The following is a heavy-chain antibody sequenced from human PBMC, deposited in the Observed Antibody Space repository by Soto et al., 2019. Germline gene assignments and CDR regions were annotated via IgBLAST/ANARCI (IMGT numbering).Heavy chain of an antibody. Sequence: ASVQVSCQASGGTFGSDAITWVRQAPGPGHEWVGRIIPIYGTTNYAQNLQGRVTISADKSSLTPYMELLSLTSDDTALYYCARDRTDSGYYTNWLDPWGQGTQVTVSS. V-gene: IGHV1-69*06. CDR1: GGTFGSDA. CDR2: IIPIYGTT. J-gene: IGHJ5*02. CDR3: ARDRTDSGYYTNWLDP. D-gene: IGHD3-22*01.